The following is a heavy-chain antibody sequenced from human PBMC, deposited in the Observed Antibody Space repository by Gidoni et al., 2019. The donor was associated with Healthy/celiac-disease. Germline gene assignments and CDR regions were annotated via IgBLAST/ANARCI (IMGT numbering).Heavy chain of an antibody. CDR1: GGTFSSYA. J-gene: IGHJ4*02. CDR2: IIPSLGIA. V-gene: IGHV1-69*09. D-gene: IGHD5-18*01. CDR3: ASPEGGLWKHDGFDY. Sequence: QVQLVQSGAEVKKPGSSVKVSCKASGGTFSSYAISWVRQAPGQGLEWMGRIIPSLGIANYAQKFQGRVTITADKSTSTAYMELSSLRSEDTAVYYCASPEGGLWKHDGFDYWGQGTLVTVSS.